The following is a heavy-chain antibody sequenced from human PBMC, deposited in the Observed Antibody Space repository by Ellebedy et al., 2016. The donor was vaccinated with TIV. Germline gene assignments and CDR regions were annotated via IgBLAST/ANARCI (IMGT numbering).Heavy chain of an antibody. Sequence: GESLKISCAASGFTFSSYSMNWVRQAPGKGLEWVSSISSSNHYIYYADSVKGRFTISRDNAKNSLYLQMNSLRAEDTSVFYCARELAAARFFDYWGQGTLVTVSS. J-gene: IGHJ4*02. CDR3: ARELAAARFFDY. CDR1: GFTFSSYS. V-gene: IGHV3-21*01. CDR2: ISSSNHYI. D-gene: IGHD6-13*01.